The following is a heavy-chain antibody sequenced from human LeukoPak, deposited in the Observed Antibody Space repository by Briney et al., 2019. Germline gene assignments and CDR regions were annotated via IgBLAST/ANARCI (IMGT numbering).Heavy chain of an antibody. D-gene: IGHD6-13*01. J-gene: IGHJ6*02. Sequence: SGTLSLTCTVSGGSISSYYWSWIRQPPGKGLEWIGYIYYSGSTNYNPSLKSRVTISVDTSKNQFSLKLSSVTAADTAVYYCARGVGSSWYSYYYYGMDVWGQGTTVTVSS. V-gene: IGHV4-59*01. CDR1: GGSISSYY. CDR3: ARGVGSSWYSYYYYGMDV. CDR2: IYYSGST.